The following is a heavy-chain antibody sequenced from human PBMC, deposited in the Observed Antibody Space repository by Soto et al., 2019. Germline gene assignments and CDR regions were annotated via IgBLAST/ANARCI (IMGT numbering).Heavy chain of an antibody. J-gene: IGHJ6*02. CDR2: IIPISGTA. D-gene: IGHD2-2*01. CDR3: ARSQGSTTSLEIYYCYYYGMDV. V-gene: IGHV1-69*01. CDR1: GGTFSSYA. Sequence: QVQLVQSGAEVKKPGSSVKVSCKASGGTFSSYAISWVRQAPGQGLEWMGGIIPISGTANYAQKCQGRVTITEDESTSTAYRELSSLRSEDTAVYYCARSQGSTTSLEIYYCYYYGMDVWGQGTTVTVSS.